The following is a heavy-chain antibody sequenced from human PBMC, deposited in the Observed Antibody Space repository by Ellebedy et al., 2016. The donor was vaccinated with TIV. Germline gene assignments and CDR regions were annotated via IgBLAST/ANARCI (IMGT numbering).Heavy chain of an antibody. Sequence: AASVKVSCKASGYTFTNYAMNWVRQAPGQGLEWMGWINTNTGTPTYAQGFTGRFVFSLDTSLSTAYLQISSLEAEDTAIYYCARDRDSDFWGQGTLVTVSS. CDR2: INTNTGTP. J-gene: IGHJ4*02. CDR1: GYTFTNYA. CDR3: ARDRDSDF. V-gene: IGHV7-4-1*02. D-gene: IGHD3-10*01.